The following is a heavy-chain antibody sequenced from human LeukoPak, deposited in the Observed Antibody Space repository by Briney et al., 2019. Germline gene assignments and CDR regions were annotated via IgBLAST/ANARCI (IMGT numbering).Heavy chain of an antibody. CDR1: GGSISNYY. CDR3: ARLNLLSRSPLHHSDH. CDR2: INYSGNT. J-gene: IGHJ4*02. D-gene: IGHD6-13*01. V-gene: IGHV4-59*08. Sequence: SETLSLTCTVSGGSISNYYWSWIRQPPGKGLEWIAYINYSGNTNYNPSLKSRVTISVDMSKNQFSLKLTSVTAADTAVYYCARLNLLSRSPLHHSDHWGQGTLVTVSS.